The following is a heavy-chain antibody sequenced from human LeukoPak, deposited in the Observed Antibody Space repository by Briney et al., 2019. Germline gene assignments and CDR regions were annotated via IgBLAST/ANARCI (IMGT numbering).Heavy chain of an antibody. V-gene: IGHV4-39*01. Sequence: KPSXTLSLTCTVAGGSISSSSYYWGWIRQPPGKGLEWIRSIYYSGSTYYNPSRKSRVTRDVDTSKHQFSLKLSSVTAADTAVYYCARLPRYDFWSGSNYMDVWGKGTTVTVSS. CDR1: GGSISSSSYY. D-gene: IGHD3-3*01. J-gene: IGHJ6*03. CDR3: ARLPRYDFWSGSNYMDV. CDR2: IYYSGST.